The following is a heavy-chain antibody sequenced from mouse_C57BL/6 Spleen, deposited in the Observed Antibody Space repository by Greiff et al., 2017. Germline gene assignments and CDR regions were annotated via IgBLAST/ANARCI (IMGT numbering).Heavy chain of an antibody. Sequence: QVQLQQPGAELVKPGASVKLSCKASGYTFTSYWMHWVKQRPGRGLEWIGRIEPNSGGTKYNEKFKSKATLTVDKPSSTAYMQLSSLTSEDSAVYYCARSRELGGDYAMDYWGQGTSVTVSS. V-gene: IGHV1-72*01. J-gene: IGHJ4*01. CDR3: ARSRELGGDYAMDY. D-gene: IGHD4-1*01. CDR2: IEPNSGGT. CDR1: GYTFTSYW.